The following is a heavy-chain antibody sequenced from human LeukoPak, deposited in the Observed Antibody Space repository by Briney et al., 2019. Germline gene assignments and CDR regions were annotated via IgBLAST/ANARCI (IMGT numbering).Heavy chain of an antibody. CDR3: ARDSSYSYYYGSGSYSY. V-gene: IGHV3-11*01. J-gene: IGHJ4*02. D-gene: IGHD3-10*01. Sequence: GGSLRLSCAASGFTFSDYYMSWIRQAPGKGLEWFSYISSSGSTIYYADSVKGRFTISRDNAKNSLYLQMNSLRAEDTAVYYCARDSSYSYYYGSGSYSYWGQGTLVTVSS. CDR1: GFTFSDYY. CDR2: ISSSGSTI.